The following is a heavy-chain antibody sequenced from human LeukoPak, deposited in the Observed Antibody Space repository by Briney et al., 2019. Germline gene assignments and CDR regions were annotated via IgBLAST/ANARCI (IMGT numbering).Heavy chain of an antibody. D-gene: IGHD1-26*01. J-gene: IGHJ4*02. CDR2: ISGSGGST. V-gene: IGHV3-23*01. Sequence: GGTLRLSCAASGFTFSSYGMSWVRQAPGKGLEWVSAISGSGGSTYYADSVKGRFTISRDNSKNTLYLQMNSLRAEDTAVYYCAKARVKWELLGAFDYWGQGTLVTVSS. CDR3: AKARVKWELLGAFDY. CDR1: GFTFSSYG.